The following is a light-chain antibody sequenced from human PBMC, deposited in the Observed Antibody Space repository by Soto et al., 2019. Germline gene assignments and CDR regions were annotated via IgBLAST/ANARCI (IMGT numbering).Light chain of an antibody. Sequence: DIQMTQSPSTLSASVGDRVTITCRASQTIRTWLAWYQQKPGKVPQLLIYDASTLRGGVPSRFSGSGSGTECTLTISSLQPDDFATYFCQQYNTYSTFGQGTKVEIK. CDR2: DAS. J-gene: IGKJ1*01. CDR3: QQYNTYST. CDR1: QTIRTW. V-gene: IGKV1-5*01.